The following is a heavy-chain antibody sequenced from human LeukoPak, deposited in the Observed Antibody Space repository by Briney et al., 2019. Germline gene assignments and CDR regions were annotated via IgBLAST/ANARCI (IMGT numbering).Heavy chain of an antibody. Sequence: SETLSLICSVSGGSFSGYYWSWIRQPPGKGLEWIGEINHSGSTNYHPSLKSRVTISVDTSNNQFSLKLSSVSAADKAVYYCASLVGARTAFDIWGQGTMVTVSS. CDR1: GGSFSGYY. D-gene: IGHD1-26*01. CDR3: ASLVGARTAFDI. V-gene: IGHV4-34*01. J-gene: IGHJ3*02. CDR2: INHSGST.